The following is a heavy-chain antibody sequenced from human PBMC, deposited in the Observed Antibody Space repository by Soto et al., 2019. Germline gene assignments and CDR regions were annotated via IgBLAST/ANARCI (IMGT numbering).Heavy chain of an antibody. J-gene: IGHJ4*02. CDR2: IRSKANSYAT. Sequence: LRLSCAASGFTFSGSAMHWVRQASGKGLEWVGRIRSKANSYATAYAASVKGRFTISRDDSKNTAYLQMNSLKTEDTAVYYCTRIVSGATVVTGYWGQGTLVTVSS. D-gene: IGHD4-17*01. V-gene: IGHV3-73*01. CDR3: TRIVSGATVVTGY. CDR1: GFTFSGSA.